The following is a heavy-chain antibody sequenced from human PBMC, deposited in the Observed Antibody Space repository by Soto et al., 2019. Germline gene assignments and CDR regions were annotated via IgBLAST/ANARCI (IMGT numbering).Heavy chain of an antibody. V-gene: IGHV3-30*18. CDR3: AKDRKYSSSSGFDP. J-gene: IGHJ5*02. Sequence: GGSLRLSCAASGFTFSSYGMHWVRQAPGKGLEWVAVISYDGSNKYYADSVKGRFTISRDDSKNTLYLQMNSLRAEDTAVYYCAKDRKYSSSSGFDPWGQGTLVTVSS. D-gene: IGHD6-6*01. CDR1: GFTFSSYG. CDR2: ISYDGSNK.